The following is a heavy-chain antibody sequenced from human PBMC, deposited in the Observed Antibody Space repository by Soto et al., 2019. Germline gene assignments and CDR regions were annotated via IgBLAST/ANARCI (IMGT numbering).Heavy chain of an antibody. J-gene: IGHJ4*02. CDR2: ISPKSTYR. CDR1: GFPFSDYY. Sequence: GGSLRLSCPTSGFPFSDYYMSWIRQAPGKGLEWLSHISPKSTYRNYADSVKGRFTISRDNTKSSLFLQMNSLGVEDTAVYYCVRGGGGGLFEHWGQGVLVTGSS. D-gene: IGHD2-21*01. CDR3: VRGGGGGLFEH. V-gene: IGHV3-11*06.